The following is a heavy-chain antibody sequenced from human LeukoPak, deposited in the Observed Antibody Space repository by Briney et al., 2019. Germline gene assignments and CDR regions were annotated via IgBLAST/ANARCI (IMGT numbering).Heavy chain of an antibody. CDR2: INHSGST. J-gene: IGHJ6*03. Sequence: SETLSLTCVVYGGSFSGFYWSWIRQPPGKGLEWIGEINHSGSTNYNPSLKSRVTISVDTSKNQFSLKLSSVTAADTAVYYCASLRVGSSFGYQYYIDVWGKGTTVTVSS. V-gene: IGHV4-34*01. CDR1: GGSFSGFY. CDR3: ASLRVGSSFGYQYYIDV. D-gene: IGHD6-13*01.